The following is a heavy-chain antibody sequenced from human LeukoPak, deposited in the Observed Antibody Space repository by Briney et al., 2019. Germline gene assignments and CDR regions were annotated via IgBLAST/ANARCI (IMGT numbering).Heavy chain of an antibody. CDR2: IYYSGST. Sequence: SETLSLTCTVSGGSISSSSYYWGWIRQPPGKGLEWIGSIYYSGSTYYNPSLKSRVTISVDTSKNQFSLKLSSVTAADTAVYYCARGFLLGPNFDYWGQGTLVTVSS. J-gene: IGHJ4*02. V-gene: IGHV4-39*07. CDR1: GGSISSSSYY. CDR3: ARGFLLGPNFDY. D-gene: IGHD2/OR15-2a*01.